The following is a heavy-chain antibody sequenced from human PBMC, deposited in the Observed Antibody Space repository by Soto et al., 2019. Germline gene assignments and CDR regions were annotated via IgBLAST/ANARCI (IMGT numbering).Heavy chain of an antibody. CDR3: AKDLGTAIVVVYEAFDI. V-gene: IGHV3-23*01. D-gene: IGHD3-22*01. CDR2: ISGSGGST. J-gene: IGHJ3*02. Sequence: GGSLRLSCAASGFTFSSYAMSWVRQAPGKGLEWVSAISGSGGSTYYADSVKGRFTISRDNSKNTLYLQMNSLRAEDTAVYYCAKDLGTAIVVVYEAFDIWGQGTMVTVSS. CDR1: GFTFSSYA.